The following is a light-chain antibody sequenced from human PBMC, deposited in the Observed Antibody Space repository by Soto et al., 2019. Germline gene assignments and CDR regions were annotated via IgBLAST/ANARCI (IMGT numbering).Light chain of an antibody. CDR3: AAWDDSLNGWV. CDR2: YDD. V-gene: IGLV1-36*01. Sequence: QSVLTQPPSVSEAPRQRVTISCSGSSSNIGKNAVNWYQQLPGKAPKLLIYYDDLLPSGGSDRFSGSKSGTSASLAISGLQSEDEADYYCAAWDDSLNGWVFGGGTKLTVL. CDR1: SSNIGKNA. J-gene: IGLJ3*02.